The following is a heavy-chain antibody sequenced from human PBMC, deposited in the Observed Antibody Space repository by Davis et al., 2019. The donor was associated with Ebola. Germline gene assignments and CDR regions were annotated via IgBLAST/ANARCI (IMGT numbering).Heavy chain of an antibody. Sequence: ASVKVSCKVSGYTLTELSMHWVRQAPGKGLEWMGGFDPEDGETIYAQKFQGRVTMTTDTSTSTAYMELRSLRSDDTAVYYCARRRDYDAFDIWGQGTMVTVSS. J-gene: IGHJ3*02. V-gene: IGHV1-24*01. CDR1: GYTLTELS. D-gene: IGHD2-21*01. CDR2: FDPEDGET. CDR3: ARRRDYDAFDI.